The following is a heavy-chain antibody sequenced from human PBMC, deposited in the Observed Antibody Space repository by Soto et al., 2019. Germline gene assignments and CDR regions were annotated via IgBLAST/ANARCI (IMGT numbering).Heavy chain of an antibody. CDR1: GGSIRSNY. D-gene: IGHD1-26*01. Sequence: LSLTCNVSGGSIRSNYWSWIRQPAGKALEWIGRIYTSGTTNYNPSLKSRATMLIDTSKNQFSLILSSVTAADTGVYYCAREGASGFGMDVWGQGTTVTVSS. J-gene: IGHJ6*02. CDR2: IYTSGTT. V-gene: IGHV4-4*07. CDR3: AREGASGFGMDV.